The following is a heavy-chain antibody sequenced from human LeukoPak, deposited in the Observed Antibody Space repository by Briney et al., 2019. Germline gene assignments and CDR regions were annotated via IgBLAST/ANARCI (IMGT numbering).Heavy chain of an antibody. D-gene: IGHD3-22*01. V-gene: IGHV3-23*01. J-gene: IGHJ1*01. CDR2: ISGSGSTT. Sequence: GGSLRLSCAASGFTFSSSAMSWVRQAPGKGLQWVSTISGSGSTTFYADSVRGRFTISRDNSRNTLYLQMNSLRADDTAVYYCAKDTPHYYDRSYFQHWGQGALVTVSS. CDR3: AKDTPHYYDRSYFQH. CDR1: GFTFSSSA.